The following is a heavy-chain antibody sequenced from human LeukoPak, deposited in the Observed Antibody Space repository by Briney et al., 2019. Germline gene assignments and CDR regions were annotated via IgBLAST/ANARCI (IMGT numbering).Heavy chain of an antibody. Sequence: GGSLRLSCAASGFTFSRYVMSWARQAPGKGLEWVSTISGSGGSTYYADSVKGRFTISRDNSKNTLYLQMNSLRAEDTAIYYCAKDVGQIYCGSSSCFPDYWGQGTLVTVSS. CDR3: AKDVGQIYCGSSSCFPDY. J-gene: IGHJ4*02. V-gene: IGHV3-23*01. CDR2: ISGSGGST. CDR1: GFTFSRYV. D-gene: IGHD2-15*01.